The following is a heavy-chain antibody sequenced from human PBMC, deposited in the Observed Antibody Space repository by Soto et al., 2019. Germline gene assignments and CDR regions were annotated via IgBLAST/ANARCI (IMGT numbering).Heavy chain of an antibody. Sequence: SETLSLTCTVSGVSISSSSYYWGWIRQPPGKGLEWIGSIYYSGSTYYNPSLKSRVTISVDTSKNQFSLKLSSVTAADTAVYYCATHCIAVAGTYYFDYWGQGTLVTVSS. CDR3: ATHCIAVAGTYYFDY. D-gene: IGHD6-19*01. V-gene: IGHV4-39*01. CDR2: IYYSGST. CDR1: GVSISSSSYY. J-gene: IGHJ4*02.